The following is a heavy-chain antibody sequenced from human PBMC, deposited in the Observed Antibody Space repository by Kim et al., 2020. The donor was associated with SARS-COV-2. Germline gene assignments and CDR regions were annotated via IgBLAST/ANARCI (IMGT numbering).Heavy chain of an antibody. CDR3: ARHWTTDCTNGVCSDY. J-gene: IGHJ4*02. Sequence: GESLKISCKGSGYSFTSYWIGWVRQMPGKGLEWMGIIYPGDSDTRYSPSFQGQVTISADKSISTAYLQWSSLKASDTAMYYCARHWTTDCTNGVCSDYWGQGTLVTVSS. CDR1: GYSFTSYW. D-gene: IGHD2-8*01. CDR2: IYPGDSDT. V-gene: IGHV5-51*01.